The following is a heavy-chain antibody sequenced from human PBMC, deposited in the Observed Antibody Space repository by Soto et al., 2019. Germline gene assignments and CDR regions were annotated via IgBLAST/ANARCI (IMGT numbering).Heavy chain of an antibody. CDR1: GYSISSGYY. Sequence: SETLSLTCAVSGYSISSGYYWCWSRQPPGMGLEWIATMHHSGSTYYNPSLKSRVTISLDTSKNQFSLNLRSVTAADTDVYYCAKPWGQGYYYFGLDVWGQGTTVTVSS. J-gene: IGHJ6*02. CDR3: AKPWGQGYYYFGLDV. CDR2: MHHSGST. V-gene: IGHV4-38-2*01. D-gene: IGHD7-27*01.